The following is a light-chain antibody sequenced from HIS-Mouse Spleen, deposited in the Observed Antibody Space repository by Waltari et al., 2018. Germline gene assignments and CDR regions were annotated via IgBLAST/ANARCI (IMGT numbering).Light chain of an antibody. CDR3: YSTDSSGNHRV. CDR2: EDS. Sequence: SYELTQPPSVSVSPGQTARITCSGDALPTKYAYWYQQKSGQAPVLVIYEDSKRPSGVPERFSGASSGTMATLTISGAQVEDEADYYWYSTDSSGNHRVFGGGTKLTVL. CDR1: ALPTKY. V-gene: IGLV3-10*01. J-gene: IGLJ2*01.